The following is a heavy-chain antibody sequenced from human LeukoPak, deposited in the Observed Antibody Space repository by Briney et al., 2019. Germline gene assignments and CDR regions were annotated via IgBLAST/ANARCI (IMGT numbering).Heavy chain of an antibody. J-gene: IGHJ4*02. Sequence: SAKVSCKASGGTFSSYAISWVRQAPGQGLEWMGRIIPILGIANYAQKFQGRVTITADKSTSTAYMELSSLRSEDTAVYYCARAEYYGSGSYYNDYWGQGTLVTVSS. D-gene: IGHD3-10*01. V-gene: IGHV1-69*04. CDR1: GGTFSSYA. CDR3: ARAEYYGSGSYYNDY. CDR2: IIPILGIA.